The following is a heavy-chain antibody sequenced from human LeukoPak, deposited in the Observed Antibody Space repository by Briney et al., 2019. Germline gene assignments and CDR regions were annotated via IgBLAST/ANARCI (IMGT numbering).Heavy chain of an antibody. CDR2: IYYSGST. CDR3: ARDIPVGKYNWFDP. V-gene: IGHV4-31*03. J-gene: IGHJ5*02. CDR1: GGSISSGGYY. Sequence: PSETLSLTCTVSGGSISSGGYYWSWIRQHPGKGLEWIGYIYYSGSTYYNPSLKSRVTISVDTSKNQFSLKLNSVTAADTAVYYCARDIPVGKYNWFDPWGQGTLVTVSS.